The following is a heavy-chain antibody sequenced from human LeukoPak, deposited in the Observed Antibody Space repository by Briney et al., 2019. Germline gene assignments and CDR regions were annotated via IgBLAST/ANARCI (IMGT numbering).Heavy chain of an antibody. Sequence: SETLSLTCTVSGGSISSSTYYWGWIRQPPGKGLEWIGSIYYSGSTYYNPSLKSRVTISVDTSKNQFSLKLTSVTAADTAVYYCAGGYSSGWYGAAFDIWGQRTMVTVSS. V-gene: IGHV4-39*01. CDR1: GGSISSSTYY. CDR2: IYYSGST. D-gene: IGHD6-19*01. CDR3: AGGYSSGWYGAAFDI. J-gene: IGHJ3*02.